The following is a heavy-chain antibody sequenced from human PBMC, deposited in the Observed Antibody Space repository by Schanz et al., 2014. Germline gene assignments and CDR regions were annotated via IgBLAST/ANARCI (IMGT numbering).Heavy chain of an antibody. CDR2: VNPSVRGT. D-gene: IGHD3-22*01. J-gene: IGHJ4*02. CDR3: AGAFDSSGYYFDS. CDR1: GYTLSAYS. V-gene: IGHV1-46*03. Sequence: QVQLLQSGAEVKKPGASMKVSCKASGYTLSAYSLHWVRQAPGQGLEWMGIVNPSVRGTHFAREFQGRVTVTSDTSTSTVYMELSGLRSEDTAVYYCAGAFDSSGYYFDSWGQGTLVTGSS.